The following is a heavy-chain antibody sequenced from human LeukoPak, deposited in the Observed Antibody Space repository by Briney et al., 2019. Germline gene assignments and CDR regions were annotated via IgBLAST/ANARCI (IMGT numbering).Heavy chain of an antibody. Sequence: GGSLRLSCAASGFTFSNYEMYWVRQAPGKGLEWLSYISSSGSTLYYVDSVKGRFTTSRDNAKSSLYLQMNSLRAEDTAVYYCARYGQQLVSDYWGQGTLLTVSS. J-gene: IGHJ4*02. D-gene: IGHD6-13*01. CDR3: ARYGQQLVSDY. V-gene: IGHV3-48*03. CDR1: GFTFSNYE. CDR2: ISSSGSTL.